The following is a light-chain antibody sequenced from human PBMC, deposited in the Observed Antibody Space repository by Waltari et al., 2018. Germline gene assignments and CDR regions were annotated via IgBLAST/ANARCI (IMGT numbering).Light chain of an antibody. CDR3: QQYDISPLT. J-gene: IGKJ4*01. CDR2: GTF. CDR1: QTIRTTY. V-gene: IGKV3-20*01. Sequence: EIVFTQSPGTLSLSPGEGATLSCRTSQTIRTTYFAWYQQKPGQAPTLLIYGTFTRATGIPDRFTGSGSGTDFSLTISSLEPEDFATYYCQQYDISPLTFGGGTKVEIK.